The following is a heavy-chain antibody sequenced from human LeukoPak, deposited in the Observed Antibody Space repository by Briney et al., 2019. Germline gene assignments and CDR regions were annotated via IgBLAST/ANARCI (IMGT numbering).Heavy chain of an antibody. CDR1: GFIFSSYS. Sequence: VGSLRLSCAASGFIFSSYSMNWVRQAPGKGLEWVSSISSSSSYIYYADSVKGRFTISRDNAKNSLYLQMNSLRAEDTAVYYCARDQMLGYCSGGSCYSRNYFDYWGQGTLVTVSS. D-gene: IGHD2-15*01. CDR2: ISSSSSYI. J-gene: IGHJ4*02. CDR3: ARDQMLGYCSGGSCYSRNYFDY. V-gene: IGHV3-21*01.